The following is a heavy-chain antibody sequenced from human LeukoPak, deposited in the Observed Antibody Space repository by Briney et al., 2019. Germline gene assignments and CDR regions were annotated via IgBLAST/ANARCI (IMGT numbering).Heavy chain of an antibody. CDR1: GYTLTELS. CDR3: ARDKALTTSYGMDV. V-gene: IGHV1-24*01. D-gene: IGHD2/OR15-2a*01. Sequence: ASVKVSCQVSGYTLTELSMHWVRQAPRKGLEWVGCFDPEDGETIYAQKFQGRVTMTEDTSTDTAYMELSSLRSEDTAVYFCARDKALTTSYGMDVWGQGTTVTVSS. CDR2: FDPEDGET. J-gene: IGHJ6*02.